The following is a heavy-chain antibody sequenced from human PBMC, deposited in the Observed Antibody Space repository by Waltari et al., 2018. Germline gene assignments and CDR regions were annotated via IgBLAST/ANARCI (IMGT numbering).Heavy chain of an antibody. Sequence: EVLLVESVGDLVQPGGSLRLSCAASGFTFSSYWMFWIRQRPGGGLEWVSRIDFDGTNINYADFAEGRFTISRDNAKDTLYLQMNDLTAEDTAVYYCVRSNYYFDYWGQGTLVTVSS. V-gene: IGHV3-74*01. CDR2: IDFDGTNI. CDR3: VRSNYYFDY. J-gene: IGHJ4*02. CDR1: GFTFSSYW.